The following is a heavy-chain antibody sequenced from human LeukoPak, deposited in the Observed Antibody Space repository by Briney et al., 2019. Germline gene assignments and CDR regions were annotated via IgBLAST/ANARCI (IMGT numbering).Heavy chain of an antibody. J-gene: IGHJ4*02. D-gene: IGHD3-10*01. Sequence: SETLSLTCTVSGGSISSSSYYWGWIRQPPGKGLEWIGSIYYSGSAYYNPSLKSRVTISVDTSKNQFSLKLSSVTAADTAVYYCARRFITMVREVSIYYFDYWGQGTLVTVSS. V-gene: IGHV4-39*01. CDR2: IYYSGSA. CDR1: GGSISSSSYY. CDR3: ARRFITMVREVSIYYFDY.